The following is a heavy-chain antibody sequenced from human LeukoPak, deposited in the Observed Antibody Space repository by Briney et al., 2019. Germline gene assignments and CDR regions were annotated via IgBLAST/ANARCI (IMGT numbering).Heavy chain of an antibody. CDR1: GGSIGSSSYY. V-gene: IGHV4-39*01. CDR3: ATPGVVVPAAINAFDI. CDR2: IYYSGST. D-gene: IGHD2-2*02. Sequence: SETLSLTCTVSGGSIGSSSYYWGWIRQPPGKGLEWIGSIYYSGSTYYNPSLKSRVTISVDTSKNQFSLKLSSVTAADTAVYYCATPGVVVPAAINAFDIWGQGTMVTVSS. J-gene: IGHJ3*02.